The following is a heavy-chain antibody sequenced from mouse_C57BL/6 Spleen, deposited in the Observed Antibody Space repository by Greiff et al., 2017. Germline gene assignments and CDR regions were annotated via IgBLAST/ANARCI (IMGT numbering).Heavy chain of an antibody. CDR3: ARGGGSSYEFAY. Sequence: VQLMESGPGMVKPSQSLSLTCTVTGYSITSGYDWHWIRHFPGNKLEWMGYISYSGSTNYNPSLKSRISITHDTSKNHFFLKLNSVTTEDTATYYCARGGGSSYEFAYWGQGTLVTVSA. D-gene: IGHD1-1*01. CDR2: ISYSGST. CDR1: GYSITSGYD. V-gene: IGHV3-1*01. J-gene: IGHJ3*01.